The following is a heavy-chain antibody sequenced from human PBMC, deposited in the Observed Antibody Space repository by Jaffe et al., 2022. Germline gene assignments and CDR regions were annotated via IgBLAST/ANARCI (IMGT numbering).Heavy chain of an antibody. CDR1: GGSISSYY. J-gene: IGHJ4*02. Sequence: QVQLQESGPGLVKPSETLSLTCTVSGGSISSYYWSWIRQPPGKGLEWIGYIYYSGSTNYNPSLKSRVTISVDTSKNQFSLKLSSVTAADTAVYYCARVRSDSSSWPYYFDYWGQGTLVTVSS. D-gene: IGHD6-13*01. V-gene: IGHV4-59*01. CDR3: ARVRSDSSSWPYYFDY. CDR2: IYYSGST.